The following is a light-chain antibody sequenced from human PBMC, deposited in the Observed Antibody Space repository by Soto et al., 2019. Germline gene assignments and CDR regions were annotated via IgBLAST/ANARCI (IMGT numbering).Light chain of an antibody. CDR1: QSIRSA. CDR2: TTS. Sequence: DIQITQSPSSLSASVGDRVTITCRASQSIRSALNWYQQRPGKAPKLLIYTTSNLECGVPSRFSGSGSGTDFTLTISNLQPEEFATYFCQQGFSRPRTFGLGTTVEVK. J-gene: IGKJ1*01. CDR3: QQGFSRPRT. V-gene: IGKV1-39*01.